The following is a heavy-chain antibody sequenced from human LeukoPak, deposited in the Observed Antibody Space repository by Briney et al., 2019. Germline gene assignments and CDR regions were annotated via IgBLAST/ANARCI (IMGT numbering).Heavy chain of an antibody. CDR3: ARTLNCYDSTRLWDFDY. Sequence: ASVKVSCKASGYTFTSYDINWVRQATGQGLEWMGWMNPNSGNTGYAQKFQGRVTMTRNTSISTAYMELSSLRSEDTAVYYCARTLNCYDSTRLWDFDYWGQGTLVTVSS. D-gene: IGHD3-22*01. CDR2: MNPNSGNT. CDR1: GYTFTSYD. V-gene: IGHV1-8*01. J-gene: IGHJ4*02.